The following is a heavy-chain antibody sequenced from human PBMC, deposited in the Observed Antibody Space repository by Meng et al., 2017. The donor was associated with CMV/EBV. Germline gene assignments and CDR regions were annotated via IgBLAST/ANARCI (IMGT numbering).Heavy chain of an antibody. V-gene: IGHV1-69*16. J-gene: IGHJ4*02. Sequence: SVKVSCKISGGTFNTYSITWVRQAPGQGFELMGLTIPLLDSPSYAQKFRGRVSITTDASTSTVAMELPSLTSDDPAVYACARDGPGGGNYCLFWGQATLVPFSS. CDR2: TIPLLDSP. CDR3: ARDGPGGGNYCLF. D-gene: IGHD1-26*01. CDR1: GGTFNTYS.